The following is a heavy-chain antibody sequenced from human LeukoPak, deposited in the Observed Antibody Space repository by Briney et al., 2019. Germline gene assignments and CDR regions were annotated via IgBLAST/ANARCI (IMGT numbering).Heavy chain of an antibody. D-gene: IGHD3-10*01. CDR1: GGSISSNSYY. Sequence: PSGTLSLTCAVSGGSISSNSYYWGWIRQPPGKGLEWIRCIYYSGSTYYNPSLKSRVTISVDTSKNQFSLKLSSVTAADTAVYYCARANGSGRLNWGQGTLVTVSS. CDR2: IYYSGST. CDR3: ARANGSGRLN. J-gene: IGHJ4*02. V-gene: IGHV4-39*01.